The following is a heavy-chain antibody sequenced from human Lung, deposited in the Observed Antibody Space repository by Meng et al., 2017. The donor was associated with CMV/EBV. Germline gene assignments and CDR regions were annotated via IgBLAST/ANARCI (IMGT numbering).Heavy chain of an antibody. CDR1: GLMFSDYY. V-gene: IGHV3-11*04. D-gene: IGHD3-10*01. CDR3: ARAEFLRNYFAY. J-gene: IGHJ4*01. Sequence: GGSXSLXCAASGLMFSDYYITCIRQAPGEGLEWVSYISGSGGTIYYADSVKGRFIISRDNARNSLYLQMNSLRAEDTGVYYCARAEFLRNYFAYWGIGTLINVAS. CDR2: ISGSGGTI.